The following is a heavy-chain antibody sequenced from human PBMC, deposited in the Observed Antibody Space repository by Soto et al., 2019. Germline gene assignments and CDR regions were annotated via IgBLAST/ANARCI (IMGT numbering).Heavy chain of an antibody. D-gene: IGHD2-8*01. J-gene: IGHJ4*02. V-gene: IGHV4-31*03. CDR3: ARAKGYCTNGVCGLYFDY. CDR2: IYYSGST. CDR1: GGSISSGGYY. Sequence: SETLSLTCTVSGGSISSGGYYWSWIRQHPGKGLEWIGYIYYSGSTYYNPSLKSRVTISVDTSKNQFSLKLSSVTAADTAVYYCARAKGYCTNGVCGLYFDYWGQGTLVTVSS.